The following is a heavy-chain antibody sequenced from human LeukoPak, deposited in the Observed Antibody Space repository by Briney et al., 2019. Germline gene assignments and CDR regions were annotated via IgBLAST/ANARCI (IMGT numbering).Heavy chain of an antibody. V-gene: IGHV3-21*06. CDR1: GFTFSSYS. CDR2: ISSSSSSI. J-gene: IGHJ4*02. D-gene: IGHD3-3*01. CDR3: ARDLLEAPSFLEWLPQYYFDY. Sequence: GGSLRLSCAVSGFTFSSYSMNWVRQAPGKGLEWVSSISSSSSSIYYADSVKGRFSIPRDNAKNSLYLQMNSLRAEDTAVYYCARDLLEAPSFLEWLPQYYFDYWGQGTLVTVSS.